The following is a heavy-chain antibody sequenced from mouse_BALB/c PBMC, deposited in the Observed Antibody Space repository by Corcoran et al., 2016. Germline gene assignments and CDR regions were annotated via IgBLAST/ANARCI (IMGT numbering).Heavy chain of an antibody. J-gene: IGHJ4*01. CDR3: ARRRGTTVAMDY. V-gene: IGHV8-12*01. Sequence: QVTLKESGPGILQPSQTLSLTCSFSGFSLSTYGMGVSWIRQPSGKGLEWLAHIYWDDDKRYNPSLKSRLTISKDTSSNQVFLKITSVDTADTATYYCARRRGTTVAMDYWVQGTSVTVSS. D-gene: IGHD1-1*01. CDR2: IYWDDDK. CDR1: GFSLSTYGMG.